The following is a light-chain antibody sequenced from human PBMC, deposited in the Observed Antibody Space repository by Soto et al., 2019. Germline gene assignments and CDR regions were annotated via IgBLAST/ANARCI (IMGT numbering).Light chain of an antibody. CDR3: SSYARSNPVV. Sequence: QSALTQPPSASGSPGQSVTISCTGTSSDVGGYIYVSWYQKHPGKAPKLMIYEVTKRPSGVPDRFSGSKSGITASLTVSGPQAEDEADYYCSSYARSNPVVFGGGTTVTVL. CDR2: EVT. J-gene: IGLJ2*01. CDR1: SSDVGGYIY. V-gene: IGLV2-8*01.